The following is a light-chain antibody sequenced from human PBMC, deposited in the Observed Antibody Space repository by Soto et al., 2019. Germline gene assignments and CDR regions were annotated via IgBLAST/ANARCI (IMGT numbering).Light chain of an antibody. CDR3: QQYNNLPIT. V-gene: IGKV3-11*01. CDR1: QSVRFY. J-gene: IGKJ5*01. CDR2: DAS. Sequence: EIVLTQSPATLSLSPGERATLSCMASQSVRFYLAWYQQRPGQAPRLLIYDASNRAAGIPPRFSGSGSETEFTLTISSLQSEDFAAYYCQQYNNLPITFGQGTRLEIK.